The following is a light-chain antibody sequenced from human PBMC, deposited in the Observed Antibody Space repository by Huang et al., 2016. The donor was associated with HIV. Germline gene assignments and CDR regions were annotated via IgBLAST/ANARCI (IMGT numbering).Light chain of an antibody. CDR2: LAS. V-gene: IGKV2-28*01. Sequence: DIVLTQSPLSLTVTPGEPASISCKSSQSLLHTNGNNYLHWYLQKPGQSPQVLIYLASNQASGVPDKFSGSASGTDFTLKISSVGAEDVGVYYCMQTLQTSYTFGQGTKLEIK. CDR1: QSLLHTNGNNY. CDR3: MQTLQTSYT. J-gene: IGKJ2*01.